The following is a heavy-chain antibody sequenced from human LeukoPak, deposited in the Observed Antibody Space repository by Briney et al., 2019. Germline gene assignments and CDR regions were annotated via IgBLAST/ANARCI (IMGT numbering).Heavy chain of an antibody. V-gene: IGHV3-33*01. D-gene: IGHD3-3*01. CDR1: GFTFSSYG. Sequence: GGSLRLSCAASGFTFSSYGMHWVRQAPGKGLEWLAVIWYDGTNKNYADSVKGRFSISRDNSKNTLYLQMNSLRAEDTAVYYCARDWRRGSNYYYYGMEVWGQGTTVTVSS. CDR3: ARDWRRGSNYYYYGMEV. CDR2: IWYDGTNK. J-gene: IGHJ6*02.